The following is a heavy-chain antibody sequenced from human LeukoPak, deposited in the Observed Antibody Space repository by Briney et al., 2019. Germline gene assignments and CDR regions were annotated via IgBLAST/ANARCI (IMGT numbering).Heavy chain of an antibody. CDR2: IIPIFGTA. J-gene: IGHJ3*02. D-gene: IGHD3-22*01. CDR3: TREGVYSPDGSGYHRDAFDI. CDR1: GGTFSSYA. Sequence: SVKVSCKASGGTFSSYAISWVRQAPGQGLEWMGGIIPIFGTANYAQKFQGRVTITADESTSTAYMELSSLRSEDTAVYYCTREGVYSPDGSGYHRDAFDIWGQGTVVTVSS. V-gene: IGHV1-69*01.